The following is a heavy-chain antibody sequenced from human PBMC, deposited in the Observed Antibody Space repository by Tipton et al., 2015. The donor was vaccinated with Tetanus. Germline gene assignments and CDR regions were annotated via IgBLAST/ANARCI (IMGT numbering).Heavy chain of an antibody. D-gene: IGHD1-26*01. J-gene: IGHJ4*02. CDR1: GDSVASNSAS. Sequence: TLSLTCAISGDSVASNSASWNWIRQSPSRGLEWLGRTYYRSKWFNDYAISVKSRITVNPDTSKNQFSLQMNSVTAEDTAVYYCVGHGPAGFDYWGQGTLVTVSS. CDR2: TYYRSKWFN. CDR3: VGHGPAGFDY. V-gene: IGHV6-1*01.